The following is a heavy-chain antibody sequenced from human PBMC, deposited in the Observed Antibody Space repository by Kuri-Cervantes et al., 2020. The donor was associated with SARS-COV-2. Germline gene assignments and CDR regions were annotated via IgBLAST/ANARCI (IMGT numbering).Heavy chain of an antibody. CDR3: ARGYDFWSGYIFDY. CDR2: ISSSSYI. J-gene: IGHJ4*02. Sequence: GESLKISCAASGFTFSSYSMNWVRQAPGKGLEWVSSISSSSYIYYADSVKGRFTISRDNAKNSLYLQMNSLRAEDTAVYYCARGYDFWSGYIFDYWGQGTLVTVSS. D-gene: IGHD3-3*01. CDR1: GFTFSSYS. V-gene: IGHV3-21*01.